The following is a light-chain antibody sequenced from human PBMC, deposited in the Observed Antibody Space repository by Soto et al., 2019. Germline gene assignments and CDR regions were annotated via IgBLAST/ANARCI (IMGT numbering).Light chain of an antibody. Sequence: DIQMTQSPSSLSASVGDRVTSTCRASQGIDTYLAWFQQKPGKAPKTLIYAASSLHSGVPSRFSGSGFGTDFTLTISSLQPGDFATYYCQHYNGYPQTFCQGTRLEIK. CDR2: AAS. CDR1: QGIDTY. CDR3: QHYNGYPQT. J-gene: IGKJ5*01. V-gene: IGKV1-16*01.